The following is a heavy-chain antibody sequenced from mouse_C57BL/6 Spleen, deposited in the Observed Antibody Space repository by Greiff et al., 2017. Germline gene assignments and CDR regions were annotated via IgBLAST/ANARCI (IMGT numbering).Heavy chain of an antibody. V-gene: IGHV1-69*01. D-gene: IGHD2-5*01. CDR1: GYTFTSYW. CDR2: IDPSDSYT. CDR3: SRCHYSNYTYAMDY. J-gene: IGHJ4*01. Sequence: QVQLQQPGAELVMPGASVKLSCKASGYTFTSYWMHWVKQRPGQGLEWIGEIDPSDSYTNYNQKFQGKSTLTVDKSSSTAYMPLSSLTSEDSAVYYLSRCHYSNYTYAMDYWGQGTSVTGSS.